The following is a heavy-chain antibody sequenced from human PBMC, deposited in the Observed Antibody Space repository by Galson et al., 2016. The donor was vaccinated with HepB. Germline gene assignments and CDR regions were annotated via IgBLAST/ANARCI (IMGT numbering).Heavy chain of an antibody. CDR2: IYPGDSDT. CDR1: GYRSTTYW. CDR3: ARREVLRRGSSAWYVLDF. V-gene: IGHV5-51*01. D-gene: IGHD6-19*01. Sequence: QSGAEVKKPGESLKISCKVSGYRSTTYWIAWVRQMPGKGLEWMGIIYPGDSDTKYSPAFQGQVTFSADKSISTAFLQWSSLKASDTGTYYCARREVLRRGSSAWYVLDFWGQGTLVTVSS. J-gene: IGHJ4*02.